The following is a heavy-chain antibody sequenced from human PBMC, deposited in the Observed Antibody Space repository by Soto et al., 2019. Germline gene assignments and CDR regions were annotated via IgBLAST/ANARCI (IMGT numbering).Heavy chain of an antibody. D-gene: IGHD2-15*01. CDR2: VYSSGGT. CDR1: GGSMSSYY. CDR3: ARDRGYDAHDYYYNAMDV. V-gene: IGHV4-4*07. Sequence: SETLSLTCTVSGGSMSSYYWTWIRQPAGKGLEWIGRVYSSGGTHYNPSLKSRVTISLDTSKNQFSLRLLSVTDADTAVYYCARDRGYDAHDYYYNAMDVWGQGTTVTVSS. J-gene: IGHJ6*02.